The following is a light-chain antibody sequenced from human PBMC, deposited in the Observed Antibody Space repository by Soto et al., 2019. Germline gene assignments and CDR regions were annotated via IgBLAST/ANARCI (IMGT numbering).Light chain of an antibody. V-gene: IGKV4-1*01. J-gene: IGKJ4*01. Sequence: DIVMTQSPDSLAVSLGERATINCKSSQSVLYSSNNKNYLAWYQQKPGQPPKLIIYWASTRESGVPDRFSGRWSGTDFTLTVSSLQAEDVAVYYCQQYYSALLTFGGGTKVEIK. CDR2: WAS. CDR1: QSVLYSSNNKNY. CDR3: QQYYSALLT.